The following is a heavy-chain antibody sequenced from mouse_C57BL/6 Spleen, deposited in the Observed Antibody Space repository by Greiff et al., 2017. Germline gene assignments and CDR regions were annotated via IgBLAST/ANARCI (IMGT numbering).Heavy chain of an antibody. CDR2: IHPNSGST. CDR3: ARSNDYEVPFAY. D-gene: IGHD2-4*01. CDR1: GYTFTSYW. Sequence: VQLQQSGAELVKPGASVKLSCKASGYTFTSYWMHWVKQRPGQGLEWIGMIHPNSGSTNYNEKFKGKATLTGDKSSSTAYMQLSSLTYEDSAVYYCARSNDYEVPFAYWGQGTLVTVSA. J-gene: IGHJ3*01. V-gene: IGHV1-64*01.